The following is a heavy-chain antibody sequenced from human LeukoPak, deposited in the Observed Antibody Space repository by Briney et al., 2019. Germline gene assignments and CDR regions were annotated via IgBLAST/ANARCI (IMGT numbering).Heavy chain of an antibody. J-gene: IGHJ4*02. CDR3: ARRSGIAVAGAFDY. Sequence: GGSLRLSCAASGFTFSSYAMSWVRQAPGKGLEWVSGISGSGDSTYYADSVKGRFTISRDNSKNTLYLQMNSLRAEDTAVYYCARRSGIAVAGAFDYWGQGTLVTVSS. D-gene: IGHD6-19*01. CDR1: GFTFSSYA. V-gene: IGHV3-23*01. CDR2: ISGSGDST.